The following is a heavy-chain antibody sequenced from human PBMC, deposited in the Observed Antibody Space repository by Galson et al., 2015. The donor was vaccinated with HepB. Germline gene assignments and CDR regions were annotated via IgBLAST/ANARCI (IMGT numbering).Heavy chain of an antibody. CDR2: ISSSSSTI. J-gene: IGHJ3*02. CDR1: GFTFSSYS. Sequence: SLRLSCAASGFTFSSYSMNWVRQAPGKGLEWVSYISSSSSTIYYADSVKGRFTISRDNAKNSLYLQMNSLRDEDTAVYYRARDRTMAGTHAFDIWGQGTMVTVSS. V-gene: IGHV3-48*02. CDR3: ARDRTMAGTHAFDI. D-gene: IGHD4/OR15-4a*01.